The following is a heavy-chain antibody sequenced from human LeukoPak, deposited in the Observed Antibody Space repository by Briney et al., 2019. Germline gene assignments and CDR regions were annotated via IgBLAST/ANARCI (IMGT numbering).Heavy chain of an antibody. CDR1: GFTFNSYV. Sequence: GGALRVSCAASGFTFNSYVMHWVRQAPRKGREGVAVIYDDGSNKYYADSVKGRFTISRDNSKNTLYLQMTSLRVEDTAVYYCAKGGGYYYDSSGYLHGFDYWCQGHGVTVTS. J-gene: IGHJ4*02. D-gene: IGHD3-22*01. CDR2: IYDDGSNK. V-gene: IGHV3-30*18. CDR3: AKGGGYYYDSSGYLHGFDY.